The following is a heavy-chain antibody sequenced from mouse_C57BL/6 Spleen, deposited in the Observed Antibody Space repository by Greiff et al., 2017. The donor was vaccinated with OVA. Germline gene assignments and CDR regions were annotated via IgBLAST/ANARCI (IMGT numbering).Heavy chain of an antibody. CDR2: ISSGSSTI. CDR3: ARDYVFAY. Sequence: EVKVEESGGGLVKPGGSLKLSCAASGFTFSDYGMHWVRQAPEKGLEWVAYISSGSSTIYYADTVKGRFTISRDNAKNTLFLQMTSLRSEDTAMYYCARDYVFAYWGQGTLVTVSA. V-gene: IGHV5-17*01. D-gene: IGHD1-1*01. J-gene: IGHJ3*01. CDR1: GFTFSDYG.